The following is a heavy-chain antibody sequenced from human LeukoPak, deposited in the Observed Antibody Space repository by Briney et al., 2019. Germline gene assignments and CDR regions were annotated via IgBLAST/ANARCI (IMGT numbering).Heavy chain of an antibody. V-gene: IGHV3-7*01. J-gene: IGHJ6*02. CDR2: IKQDGSEK. Sequence: GRSLRLSCAASGFTFSSYWMSWVRQAPGRGLEWVANIKQDGSEKYYVDSVKGRFTISRDNAKNSLYLQMNSLRAEDTAVYYCARSELRITMIVVVNYGMDVWGQGTTVTVSS. D-gene: IGHD3-22*01. CDR3: ARSELRITMIVVVNYGMDV. CDR1: GFTFSSYW.